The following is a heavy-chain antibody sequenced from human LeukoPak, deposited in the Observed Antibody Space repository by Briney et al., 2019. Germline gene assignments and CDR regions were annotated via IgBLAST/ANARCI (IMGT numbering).Heavy chain of an antibody. CDR2: INPNSGGT. CDR1: GYSFTGYY. Sequence: GASVKVSCKTSGYSFTGYYIHWVRQAPGQGLEWMGRINPNSGGTNYAQKFQGRVTMTRDTSISTAYIDLSSLISDDTAVYYCARGVGDYDSRGFHNDAFDIWGQGTLVTVSS. CDR3: ARGVGDYDSRGFHNDAFDI. D-gene: IGHD3-22*01. J-gene: IGHJ3*02. V-gene: IGHV1-2*06.